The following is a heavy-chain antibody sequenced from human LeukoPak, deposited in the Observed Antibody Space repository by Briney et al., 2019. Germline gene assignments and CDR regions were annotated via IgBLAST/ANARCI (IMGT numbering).Heavy chain of an antibody. Sequence: EASVKVSCKASGYTFTSYGISWVRQAPGQGLEWMGWISAYNGNTNYAQKLQGRVTITADEPTSTVYMELTSLRLDDTAMYYCARNSRVASTSGLNYWGQGTLVTVSS. D-gene: IGHD5-12*01. V-gene: IGHV1-18*01. CDR2: ISAYNGNT. CDR1: GYTFTSYG. CDR3: ARNSRVASTSGLNY. J-gene: IGHJ4*02.